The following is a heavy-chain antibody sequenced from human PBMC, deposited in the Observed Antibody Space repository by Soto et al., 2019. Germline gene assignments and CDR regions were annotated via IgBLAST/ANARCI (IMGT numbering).Heavy chain of an antibody. CDR1: GYDFTAYD. CDR2: MNPINGAT. D-gene: IGHD6-13*01. CDR3: GRGPSPRAPAGGTPYYYAMDV. J-gene: IGHJ6*02. V-gene: IGHV1-8*02. Sequence: GASVKVSCKASGYDFTAYDINWVRQASGQGLEWMGWMNPINGATGSARRFQGRASMTRNTATGTAYLELTSLRSDDSAVYYCGRGPSPRAPAGGTPYYYAMDVWGQGTTVTVSS.